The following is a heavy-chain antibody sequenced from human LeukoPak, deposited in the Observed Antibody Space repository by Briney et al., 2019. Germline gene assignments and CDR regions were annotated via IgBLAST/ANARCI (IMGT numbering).Heavy chain of an antibody. V-gene: IGHV3-11*04. CDR1: GFPFRDYY. J-gene: IGHJ4*02. Sequence: GALLLSCAASGFPFRDYYMSWIRPAPGKGLEWVSYISSSGSTVYYADSVKGRFTISRDNAKNSLYLQMNSLRAEDTAVYYRARVISVAGYDYWGQGTLVTVSS. CDR3: ARVISVAGYDY. CDR2: ISSSGSTV. D-gene: IGHD6-19*01.